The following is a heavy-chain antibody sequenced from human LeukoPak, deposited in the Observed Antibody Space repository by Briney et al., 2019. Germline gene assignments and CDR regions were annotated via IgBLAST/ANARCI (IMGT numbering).Heavy chain of an antibody. J-gene: IGHJ2*01. Sequence: PSETLSLTCTVSGGSISSYYWQWIRQPPENRLEWIGYVYYSGSTDYNPSLKSRVTISVDTSKNQFSLKLTSVTAADTAVYYCARGEPRIARPGAPPFDLWGRGTLVTVSS. CDR3: ARGEPRIARPGAPPFDL. CDR1: GGSISSYY. D-gene: IGHD6-13*01. V-gene: IGHV4-59*01. CDR2: VYYSGST.